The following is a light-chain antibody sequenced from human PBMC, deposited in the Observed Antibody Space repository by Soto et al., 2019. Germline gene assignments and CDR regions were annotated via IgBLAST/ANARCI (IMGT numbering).Light chain of an antibody. CDR2: SAS. J-gene: IGKJ4*02. CDR3: QQTTGSPLT. V-gene: IGKV1-39*01. Sequence: IQMTQSPSSLSASVGDRVTITCRASQSISNFSNWYQQRPGKAPKLLIYSASSLQSGLPSMFYGSGSRTDFRLTISSLQPEDFATYYCQQTTGSPLTFGGGTKEEIK. CDR1: QSISNF.